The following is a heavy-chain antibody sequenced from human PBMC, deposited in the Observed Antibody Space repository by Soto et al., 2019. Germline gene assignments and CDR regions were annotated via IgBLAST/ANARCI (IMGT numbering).Heavy chain of an antibody. CDR1: GGSISSGGYS. CDR3: ARGGTAGGWFDP. V-gene: IGHV4-30-2*01. D-gene: IGHD3-16*01. Sequence: QLQLQESGSGLVKPSQTLSHTCAVSGGSISSGGYSWSWIRQPPGKGLEWIGYIYHSGSTYYNPSLKSRVTISVDRSKNQFSLKLSSVTAADTAVYYCARGGTAGGWFDPWGQGTLVTVSS. J-gene: IGHJ5*02. CDR2: IYHSGST.